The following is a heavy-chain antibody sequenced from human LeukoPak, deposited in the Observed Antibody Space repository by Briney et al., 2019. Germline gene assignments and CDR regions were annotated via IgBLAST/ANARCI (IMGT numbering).Heavy chain of an antibody. J-gene: IGHJ4*02. V-gene: IGHV3-21*01. Sequence: GGSLRLSCAASGFKFSDYSMNWVRQVPGKGLEWVASISAFSTYVYYPDSVKGRFTVSRDNARNSVYLQLDSLRDEDTALYFCARASYWFESSGHPQHYYFDYWGQGTMVVLSS. CDR1: GFKFSDYS. CDR2: ISAFSTYV. D-gene: IGHD6-19*01. CDR3: ARASYWFESSGHPQHYYFDY.